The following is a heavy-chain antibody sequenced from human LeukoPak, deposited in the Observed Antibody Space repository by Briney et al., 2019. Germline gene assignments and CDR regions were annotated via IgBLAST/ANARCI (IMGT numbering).Heavy chain of an antibody. CDR1: GFDFSTYW. D-gene: IGHD3-16*01. CDR2: IKQDGSEK. Sequence: GGSLRLSCAASGFDFSTYWMSWVRQAPGKGLEWVANIKQDGSEKYYVDSVKGRFTISRYNAKNSLFLQMNRLRVEDTAVYYCAREAFGGATNYWGQGTLVTVSS. V-gene: IGHV3-7*01. J-gene: IGHJ4*02. CDR3: AREAFGGATNY.